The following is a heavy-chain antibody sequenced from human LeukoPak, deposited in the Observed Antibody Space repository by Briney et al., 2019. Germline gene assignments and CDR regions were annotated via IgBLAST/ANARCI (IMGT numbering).Heavy chain of an antibody. D-gene: IGHD2/OR15-2a*01. Sequence: GGTLRLSCAASGFTFSRYWMTWARQAPGQGLEGVANIKQDGSEKFYVDSVRGRFTISRDNAKNTLYLQMNSLRGEDTAVYYCVRDRLGVCSSTTCSDFDSWGQGTLVTVSS. CDR2: IKQDGSEK. J-gene: IGHJ4*02. CDR1: GFTFSRYW. V-gene: IGHV3-7*03. CDR3: VRDRLGVCSSTTCSDFDS.